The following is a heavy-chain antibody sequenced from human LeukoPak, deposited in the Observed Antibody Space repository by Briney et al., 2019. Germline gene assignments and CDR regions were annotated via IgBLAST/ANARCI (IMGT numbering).Heavy chain of an antibody. Sequence: PSETLSLTCTVSGGSISSYYWSWIRQPPGKGLEWIGYIYNSGSTNYNPSLKSRVTISVDTSKNQFSLKLSSVTAADTAVYYCARDGSAATATRNFDYWGQGTLVTVSS. CDR3: ARDGSAATATRNFDY. CDR1: GGSISSYY. CDR2: IYNSGST. D-gene: IGHD6-13*01. V-gene: IGHV4-59*12. J-gene: IGHJ4*02.